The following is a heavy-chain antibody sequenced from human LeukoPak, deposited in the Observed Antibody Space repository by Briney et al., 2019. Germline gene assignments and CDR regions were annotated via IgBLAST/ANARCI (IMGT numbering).Heavy chain of an antibody. CDR3: AMSIRGRDGYPGHFPGHFDY. V-gene: IGHV3-23*01. J-gene: IGHJ4*02. Sequence: GGSLRLSCAASGFTFSSYAVSWVRQAPGKGLEWVSAISGSGGSTNYADSVKGRFTISRDNSKNTLYLQMNSLRAEDTAVYYCAMSIRGRDGYPGHFPGHFDYWGQGTLVTVSS. CDR1: GFTFSSYA. D-gene: IGHD5-24*01. CDR2: ISGSGGST.